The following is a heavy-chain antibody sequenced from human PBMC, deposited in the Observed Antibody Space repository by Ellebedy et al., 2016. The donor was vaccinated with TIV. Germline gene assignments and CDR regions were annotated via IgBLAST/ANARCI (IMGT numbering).Heavy chain of an antibody. Sequence: GESLKISCAASGFTPISYHMHWVRQAPGKGLEWVAVISSDGSNQYYADSVKGRFTISRDNSKNTLYLQMHSLRPEDTAVYYCARDARELPGDYWGQGTLVTVSS. CDR1: GFTPISYH. V-gene: IGHV3-30-3*01. CDR2: ISSDGSNQ. D-gene: IGHD3-10*01. CDR3: ARDARELPGDY. J-gene: IGHJ4*02.